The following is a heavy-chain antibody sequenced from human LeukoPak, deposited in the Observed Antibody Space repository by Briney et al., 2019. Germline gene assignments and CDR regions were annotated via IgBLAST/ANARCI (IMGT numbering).Heavy chain of an antibody. V-gene: IGHV1-18*01. CDR3: AREDTAMVTPYYGMDV. J-gene: IGHJ6*02. CDR2: ISAYSGNT. Sequence: ASVKVSCKAPGYTFTSYGISWVRQAPGQGLEWMGWISAYSGNTNYAQKLQGRVTMTTDTSTSTAYMELRSLRSDDTAVYYCAREDTAMVTPYYGMDVWGQGTTVTVSS. D-gene: IGHD5-18*01. CDR1: GYTFTSYG.